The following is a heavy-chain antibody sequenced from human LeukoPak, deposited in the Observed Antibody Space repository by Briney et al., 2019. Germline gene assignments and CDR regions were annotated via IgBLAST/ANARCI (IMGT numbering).Heavy chain of an antibody. J-gene: IGHJ4*02. V-gene: IGHV4-39*07. CDR1: GGSISSSSYY. D-gene: IGHD2-21*02. CDR3: ARDLGDQYFDY. CDR2: IYYSGST. Sequence: KPSETLSLTCTVSGGSISSSSYYWGWIRQPPGKGLEWIGSIYYSGSTYYNPSLKSRVTISVDTSKNQFSLKLSSVTAADTAVYYCARDLGDQYFDYWGQGTLVTVSS.